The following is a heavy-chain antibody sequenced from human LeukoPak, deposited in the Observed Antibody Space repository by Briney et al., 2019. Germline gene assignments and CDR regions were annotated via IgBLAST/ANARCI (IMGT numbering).Heavy chain of an antibody. Sequence: GGSLRLSCVASGFTFSRYAMHWVRQAPGKGLEYVSAISSNGGSTYYGDSVKGRFTISRDNSKNTLYLQMSSLRAEDTAVYYCVKARGIQLWLPGDYWGQGTLVTVSS. CDR3: VKARGIQLWLPGDY. V-gene: IGHV3-64D*09. J-gene: IGHJ4*02. CDR2: ISSNGGST. D-gene: IGHD5-18*01. CDR1: GFTFSRYA.